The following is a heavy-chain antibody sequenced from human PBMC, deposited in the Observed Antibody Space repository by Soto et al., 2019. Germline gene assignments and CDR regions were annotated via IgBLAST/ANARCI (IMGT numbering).Heavy chain of an antibody. CDR1: GDSVSSNSAG. CDR2: TYYKSKWYY. J-gene: IGHJ5*02. D-gene: IGHD6-13*01. CDR3: ARGAAAIWFDP. V-gene: IGHV6-1*01. Sequence: SQTLSLTCAISGDSVSSNSAGWNWVRQTPSRGLEWLGRTYYKSKWYYNSAVSVKSRITINPDTSKNKFSLQLNSVTPEDTAVYYCARGAAAIWFDPWGQGTLVTVSS.